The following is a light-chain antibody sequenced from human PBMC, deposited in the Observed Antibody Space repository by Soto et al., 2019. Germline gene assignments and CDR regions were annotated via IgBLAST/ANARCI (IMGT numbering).Light chain of an antibody. CDR1: QTISTY. CDR3: QQSHSIPYI. CDR2: AAS. J-gene: IGKJ2*01. Sequence: DIQMTQSPSSLSASVGDRVTITCRASQTISTYLNWYQQKPGKAPKLLIYAASSLQSGVPSRFSGSGSGTDFTLTISSLQPEDFATYFCQQSHSIPYIFGLGTKLQLK. V-gene: IGKV1-39*01.